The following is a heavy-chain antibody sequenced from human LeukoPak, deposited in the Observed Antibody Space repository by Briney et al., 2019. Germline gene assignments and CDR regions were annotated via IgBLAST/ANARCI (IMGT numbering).Heavy chain of an antibody. Sequence: PSETLSLTCAVSGGSIISGNWWSWVRQPPGKGLEWIAEIYHSGRTNYNPSLKSRVTISLDKSQNNFSLNLSSVTAADTALYYCASSDGLPPRSDSSYDVFDYWGQGTLVTVSS. CDR3: ASSDGLPPRSDSSYDVFDY. V-gene: IGHV4-4*02. J-gene: IGHJ4*02. CDR1: GGSIISGNW. D-gene: IGHD5-12*01. CDR2: IYHSGRT.